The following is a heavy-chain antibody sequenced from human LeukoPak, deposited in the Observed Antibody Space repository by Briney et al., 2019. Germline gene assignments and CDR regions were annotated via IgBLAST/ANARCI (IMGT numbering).Heavy chain of an antibody. V-gene: IGHV1-69*05. CDR2: VIPIFGTA. D-gene: IGHD3-22*01. CDR3: ARGGYYYDSSGYYYGSFDY. CDR1: GGTFSSSA. J-gene: IGHJ4*02. Sequence: SVKVSCKASGGTFSSSAISWVRQAPGQGLEWMGGVIPIFGTANCAQKLQGRVTITTDESTSTAYMELSSLRSEDTAVYYCARGGYYYDSSGYYYGSFDYWGQGTLVTVSS.